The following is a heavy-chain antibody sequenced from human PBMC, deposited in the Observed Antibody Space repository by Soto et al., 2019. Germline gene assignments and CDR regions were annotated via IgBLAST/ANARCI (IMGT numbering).Heavy chain of an antibody. CDR1: GFTFSSYG. CDR2: ISYDGSNK. CDR3: AKVGGYCSGGSCYDYYYMDV. Sequence: GGSLRLSCAASGFTFSSYGMHWVRQAPGKGLEWVAVISYDGSNKYYADSVKGRFTISRDNSKNTLYLQMNSLRAEDTAVYYCAKVGGYCSGGSCYDYYYMDVWGKRTTVTVSS. D-gene: IGHD2-15*01. J-gene: IGHJ6*03. V-gene: IGHV3-30*18.